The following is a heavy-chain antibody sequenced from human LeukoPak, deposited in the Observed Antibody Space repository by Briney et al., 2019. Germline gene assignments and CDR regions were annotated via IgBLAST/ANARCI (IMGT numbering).Heavy chain of an antibody. CDR2: IRSKANNYAT. V-gene: IGHV3-73*01. J-gene: IGHJ4*02. CDR3: TSGLSVRRSNNTPVDY. D-gene: IGHD1-1*01. Sequence: GSLRLSCAASGFTFSGSGMHWVRQASGKGLEWVGRIRSKANNYATVYAASVKGRFTISRDDSKNTAYLQMNSLKTEDTAVYYCTSGLSVRRSNNTPVDYWGQGTLVTVSS. CDR1: GFTFSGSG.